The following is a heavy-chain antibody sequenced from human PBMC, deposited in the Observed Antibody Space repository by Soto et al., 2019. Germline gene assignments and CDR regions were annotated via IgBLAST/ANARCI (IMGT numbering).Heavy chain of an antibody. Sequence: EVQLVESGGGLVQPGGSLRLSCAACEFTFSSCGMNWVRQAPGKGLEWVSYISSSSTTIYYADSVKGRFTIFRDNAKNSLYLQLNSMRDEDTAVYYCARSPYYYDSSNYYGYWGQGTLVTVST. CDR3: ARSPYYYDSSNYYGY. V-gene: IGHV3-48*02. CDR1: EFTFSSCG. D-gene: IGHD3-22*01. CDR2: ISSSSTTI. J-gene: IGHJ4*02.